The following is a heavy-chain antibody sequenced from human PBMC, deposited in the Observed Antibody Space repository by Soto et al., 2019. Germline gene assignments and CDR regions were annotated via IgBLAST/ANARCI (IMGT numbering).Heavy chain of an antibody. CDR3: ARDPRGTASRFDY. CDR2: INPTDGST. J-gene: IGHJ4*02. Sequence: QVQLVQSGAEVKRPGASVKVSCTAFGYTFTDYYIHWVRRAPGQGLEWMGIINPTDGSTRYPQKFQDRVTMTRDTSTSSVYMALRSLTSEDTASYYCARDPRGTASRFDYWGQGTLVTVSS. CDR1: GYTFTDYY. V-gene: IGHV1-46*01. D-gene: IGHD3-16*01.